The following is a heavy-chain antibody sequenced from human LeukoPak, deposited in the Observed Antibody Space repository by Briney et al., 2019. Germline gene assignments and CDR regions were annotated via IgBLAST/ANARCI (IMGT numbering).Heavy chain of an antibody. D-gene: IGHD4-17*01. CDR1: GFTFSSYG. Sequence: PGGSLRLSCAASGFTFSSYGMHWVRQAPGKGLEWVAFIRYDGSNKYYADSVKGRFTISRDNSKNTLYLQMNSLRAEDTAVYYCAKEPTYYGDLTGVGYWGQGTLVTVSS. J-gene: IGHJ4*02. V-gene: IGHV3-30*02. CDR3: AKEPTYYGDLTGVGY. CDR2: IRYDGSNK.